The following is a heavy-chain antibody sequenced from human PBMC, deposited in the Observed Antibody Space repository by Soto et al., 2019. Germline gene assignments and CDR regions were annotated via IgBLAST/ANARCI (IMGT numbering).Heavy chain of an antibody. J-gene: IGHJ4*02. Sequence: QVPLVQSGPEVKKPGASVKVSCKTSGYTPTNYDIGWVRQAPGQGLEYMGWISAYSGNTNYARKLQDRVTLTTDTSTRTASMELRSLQSDDTAIYYCARGLYRRGTYYAFDNWGQGTLVTVSS. D-gene: IGHD1-26*01. CDR2: ISAYSGNT. V-gene: IGHV1-18*01. CDR1: GYTPTNYD. CDR3: ARGLYRRGTYYAFDN.